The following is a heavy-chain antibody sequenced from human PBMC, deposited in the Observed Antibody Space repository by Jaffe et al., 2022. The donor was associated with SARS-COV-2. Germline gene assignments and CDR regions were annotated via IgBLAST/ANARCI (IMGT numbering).Heavy chain of an antibody. CDR3: SSMGFEEWSADF. V-gene: IGHV3-15*01. Sequence: EVQLEESGGGLVKPGESLRLSCVASGFSFSSAWMNWVRQVPGKGLEWVGRIKSKTDGETTNYAAPVRGRFTISRDDSKNTLFLQMNSLKTEDTAVYYCSSMGFEEWSADFWGQGTLVTVSS. D-gene: IGHD3-3*01. J-gene: IGHJ4*02. CDR2: IKSKTDGETT. CDR1: GFSFSSAW.